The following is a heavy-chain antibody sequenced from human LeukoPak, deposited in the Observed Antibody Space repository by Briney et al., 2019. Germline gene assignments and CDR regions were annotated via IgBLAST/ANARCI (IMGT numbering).Heavy chain of an antibody. CDR3: ARSAGDYESAEYFQH. J-gene: IGHJ1*01. V-gene: IGHV1-69*02. CDR2: IIPIFGIA. CDR1: GYTFTSYY. Sequence: EASVKVSCKASGYTFTSYYMHWVRQAPGQGLEWMGRIIPIFGIANYAQKFQGRVTITADKSTSTAYMELSSLRSEDTAVYYCARSAGDYESAEYFQHWGQGTLVTVSS. D-gene: IGHD4-17*01.